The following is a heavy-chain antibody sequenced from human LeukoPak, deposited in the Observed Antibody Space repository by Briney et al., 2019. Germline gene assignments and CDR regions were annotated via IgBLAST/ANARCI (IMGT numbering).Heavy chain of an antibody. CDR1: GDSISSSNYY. CDR2: IYYTGPT. J-gene: IGHJ4*02. CDR3: ARGSGWYVN. V-gene: IGHV4-39*02. Sequence: PSETLPLTCTVSGDSISSSNYYWGWLRQPPGKGLEWIGSIYYTGPTNYNPSLKSRVTISVDTSKNQFSLKLNYVTATDTAVYYCARGSGWYVNWGQGTLVTVSS. D-gene: IGHD6-19*01.